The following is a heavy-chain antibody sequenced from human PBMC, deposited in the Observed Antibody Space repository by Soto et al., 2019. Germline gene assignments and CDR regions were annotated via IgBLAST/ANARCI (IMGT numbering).Heavy chain of an antibody. V-gene: IGHV3-33*01. CDR2: IWYDGSNK. D-gene: IGHD6-19*01. Sequence: QVQLVESGGGVVQPGRSLRLSCAASGFTFSSYGMHWVRQAPGKGLEWVAVIWYDGSNKYYADSVKGRFTISRDNSKNTLYLQMNSLRAEDTAVYYCARQYSSGWYGHYGMDVWGQGTTVTVSS. J-gene: IGHJ6*02. CDR1: GFTFSSYG. CDR3: ARQYSSGWYGHYGMDV.